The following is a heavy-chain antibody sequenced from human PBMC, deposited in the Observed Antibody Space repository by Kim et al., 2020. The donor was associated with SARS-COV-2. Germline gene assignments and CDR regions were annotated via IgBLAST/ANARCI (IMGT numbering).Heavy chain of an antibody. CDR3: AKDETHCSSTSCYYYYGMDV. J-gene: IGHJ6*02. V-gene: IGHV3-43D*03. Sequence: GGSLRLSCAASGFTFDDYAMHWVRQAPGKGLEWVSLISWDGGSTYYADSVKGRFTISRDNSKNSLYLQMNSLRAEDTALYYCAKDETHCSSTSCYYYYGMDVWGQGTTVTVSS. CDR2: ISWDGGST. CDR1: GFTFDDYA. D-gene: IGHD2-2*01.